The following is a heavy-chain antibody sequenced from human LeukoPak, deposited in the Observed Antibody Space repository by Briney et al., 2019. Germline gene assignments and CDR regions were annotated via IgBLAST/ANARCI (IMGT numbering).Heavy chain of an antibody. D-gene: IGHD6-6*01. CDR3: ARERYSSSSGFDP. CDR1: GYTFTSYY. CDR2: IIPILGIA. V-gene: IGHV1-69*04. Sequence: SVKVSCKASGYTFTSYYMHWVRQAPGQGLEWMGRIIPILGIANYAQKFQGRVTITADKSTSTAYMELSSLRSEDTAVYYCARERYSSSSGFDPWGQGTLVTVSS. J-gene: IGHJ5*02.